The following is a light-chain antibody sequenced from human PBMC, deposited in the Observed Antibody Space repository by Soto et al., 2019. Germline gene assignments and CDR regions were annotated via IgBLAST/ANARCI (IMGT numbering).Light chain of an antibody. Sequence: DIVMTQSPLSLPVTPGEPASISCRSSQSLLHSNGYNYLDWYLQKQGQSPQLLIYLGSNRASGVSDRFSCSESGTDFTLKISRVEAADVGGSYCMQALQAPKFGQGTKVEIK. CDR1: QSLLHSNGYNY. CDR2: LGS. V-gene: IGKV2-28*01. CDR3: MQALQAPK. J-gene: IGKJ1*01.